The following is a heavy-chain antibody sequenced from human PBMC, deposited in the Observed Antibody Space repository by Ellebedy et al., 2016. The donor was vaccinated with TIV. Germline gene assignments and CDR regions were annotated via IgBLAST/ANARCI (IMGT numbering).Heavy chain of an antibody. CDR2: ISGDGNTK. CDR1: GYTFSPYA. Sequence: GGSLRLXXAASGYTFSPYAMTWVRQAPGKGLECVSGISGDGNTKSYADSVKGRFTISRDNSENTLYLQMSSLRAEDTAIYNCVKGGWLDDWGQGTLVTVSS. CDR3: VKGGWLDD. D-gene: IGHD6-19*01. V-gene: IGHV3-23*01. J-gene: IGHJ4*02.